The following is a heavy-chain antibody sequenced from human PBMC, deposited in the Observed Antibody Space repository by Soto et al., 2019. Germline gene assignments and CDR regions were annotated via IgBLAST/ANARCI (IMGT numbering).Heavy chain of an antibody. V-gene: IGHV4-61*01. CDR3: AREGGVLWFGELPSTFYYYYGMDV. D-gene: IGHD3-10*01. CDR2: IYYSGST. CDR1: GGSVSSGSYY. J-gene: IGHJ6*02. Sequence: PSETLSLTCTVSGGSVSSGSYYWSWIRQPPGKGLEWIGYIYYSGSTNYNPSLKSRVTISVDTSKNQFSLKLSSVTAADTAVYYCAREGGVLWFGELPSTFYYYYGMDVWGQGTTVTVSS.